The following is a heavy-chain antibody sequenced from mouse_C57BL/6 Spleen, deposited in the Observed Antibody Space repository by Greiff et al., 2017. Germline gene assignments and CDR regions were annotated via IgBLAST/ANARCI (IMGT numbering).Heavy chain of an antibody. J-gene: IGHJ3*01. D-gene: IGHD2-4*01. V-gene: IGHV1-82*01. CDR2: IYPGDGDT. CDR3: ARSLYDYGPWFAY. Sequence: QVQLKQSGPELVKPGASVKISCKASGYAFSSSWMNWVKQRPGKGLEWIGRIYPGDGDTNYNGKFKGKATLTADKSSSTAYMQLSSLTSEDSAVYFCARSLYDYGPWFAYWGQGTLVTVSA. CDR1: GYAFSSSW.